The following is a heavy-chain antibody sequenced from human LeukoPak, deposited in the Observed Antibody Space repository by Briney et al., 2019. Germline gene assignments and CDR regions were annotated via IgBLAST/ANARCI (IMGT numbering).Heavy chain of an antibody. D-gene: IGHD2-21*02. J-gene: IGHJ4*02. CDR1: GFTFSSYW. Sequence: PGGSLRLSCAASGFTFSSYWMHWVRQAPGKGLVWVSRFNSDGSNTRYADSVKGRFTISRDNAKNTLYLQMNSLRAEDTAVYYCAKGGMWCGGDCYSNNIDYWGQGTLVTVSS. V-gene: IGHV3-74*01. CDR2: FNSDGSNT. CDR3: AKGGMWCGGDCYSNNIDY.